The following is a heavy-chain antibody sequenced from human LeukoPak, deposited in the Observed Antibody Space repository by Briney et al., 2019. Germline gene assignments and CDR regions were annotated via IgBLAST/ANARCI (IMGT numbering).Heavy chain of an antibody. V-gene: IGHV3-23*01. CDR3: AIMHPYYDGSGYWVQ. Sequence: GGSLRLSCAASGFTFSIYAMSWVRQAPGKGLEWVSGISTSGGSTSYADSVKGRFTISRDNPRNTLYMQMNSLRAEDTALYYCAIMHPYYDGSGYWVQWGQGTMVTVSS. D-gene: IGHD3-22*01. J-gene: IGHJ4*02. CDR2: ISTSGGST. CDR1: GFTFSIYA.